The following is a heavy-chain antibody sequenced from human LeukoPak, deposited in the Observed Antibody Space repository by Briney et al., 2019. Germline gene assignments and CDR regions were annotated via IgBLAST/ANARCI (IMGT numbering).Heavy chain of an antibody. CDR1: GFTFSSYA. J-gene: IGHJ4*02. V-gene: IGHV3-21*01. D-gene: IGHD4/OR15-4a*01. Sequence: GGSLRLSCAASGFTFSSYAMSWVRQAPGKGLEWVASISSSSTYIYHADSVKSRFTISRDNAKNSLYLQMNSLIAEDTAIYYCARGSNGAFDYWGQGTLVTVSS. CDR2: ISSSSTYI. CDR3: ARGSNGAFDY.